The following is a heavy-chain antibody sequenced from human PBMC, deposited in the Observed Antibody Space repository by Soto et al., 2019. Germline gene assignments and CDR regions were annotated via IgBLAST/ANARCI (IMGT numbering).Heavy chain of an antibody. J-gene: IGHJ1*01. CDR1: GFTFSTYA. V-gene: IGHV3-23*05. Sequence: EGQVVESGGDLVQPGDSLTISCAASGFTFSTYAMSWVRQAPGKGLEWVSGIHKTGTITFYADSVKGRITISRDNSKNTLYLPMRLPRDGATAVYSCVSDPKYNFFVDLWGPGTLVTVAS. D-gene: IGHD1-20*01. CDR2: IHKTGTIT. CDR3: VSDPKYNFFVDL.